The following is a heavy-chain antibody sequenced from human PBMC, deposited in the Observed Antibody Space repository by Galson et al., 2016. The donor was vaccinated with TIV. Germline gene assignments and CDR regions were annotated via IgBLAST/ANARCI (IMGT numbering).Heavy chain of an antibody. D-gene: IGHD6-19*01. CDR2: IYPAESET. J-gene: IGHJ6*02. V-gene: IGHV5-51*01. Sequence: QSGAEVKKPGESLKISCQGSGYNFARYWIAWVRQMPGKGLEWMGIIYPAESETRYSPSFQGQVTISADKSLRTAYLQWSSLKDSDTDIYYCARPHNSGWSCPYFGIDVCGQGTPVT. CDR1: GYNFARYW. CDR3: ARPHNSGWSCPYFGIDV.